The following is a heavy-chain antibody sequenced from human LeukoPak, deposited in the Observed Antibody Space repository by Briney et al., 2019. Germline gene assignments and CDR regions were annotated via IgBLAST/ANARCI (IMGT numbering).Heavy chain of an antibody. CDR3: SSLVVSCNGPGCYSPVN. CDR2: ISSNGSTI. Sequence: GGSLRLSCAASGFTFSSCEMNWVRHAPGQGLEWVSYISSNGSTIYYANSLKGRFTISTDNAKNSLYLQMNILRPHDRAVFYCSSLVVSCNGPGCYSPVNWG. D-gene: IGHD3-10*01. J-gene: IGHJ1*01. CDR1: GFTFSSCE. V-gene: IGHV3-48*03.